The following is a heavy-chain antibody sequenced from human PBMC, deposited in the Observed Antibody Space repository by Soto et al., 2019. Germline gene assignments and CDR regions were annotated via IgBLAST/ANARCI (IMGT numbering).Heavy chain of an antibody. CDR3: ARVVPAAMRGGAFDI. D-gene: IGHD2-2*01. CDR1: GYTFTSYG. J-gene: IGHJ3*02. V-gene: IGHV1-18*01. CDR2: ISAYNGNT. Sequence: QVQLVQSGAEVKKPGASVKVSCKASGYTFTSYGISWVRQAPGQGLEWMGWISAYNGNTNYAQKLQGRVTMTTDTSTSTAYMGLRSLRSDDTAVDYCARVVPAAMRGGAFDIWGQGTMVTVSS.